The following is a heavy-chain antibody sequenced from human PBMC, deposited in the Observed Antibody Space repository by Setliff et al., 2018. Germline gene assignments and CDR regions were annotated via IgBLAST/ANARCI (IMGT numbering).Heavy chain of an antibody. CDR1: GGSIRDYY. CDR3: AAVGTAAGGGWFDP. J-gene: IGHJ5*02. Sequence: PSETLSLTCTVSGGSIRDYYWNWIRQSPGKGLEWIGYIYYRGSTNYNSSLKSRVTISIDMSTNQFSLKLTSATAADTAIYFCAAVGTAAGGGWFDPWGQGTLGTVSS. V-gene: IGHV4-59*01. D-gene: IGHD2-15*01. CDR2: IYYRGST.